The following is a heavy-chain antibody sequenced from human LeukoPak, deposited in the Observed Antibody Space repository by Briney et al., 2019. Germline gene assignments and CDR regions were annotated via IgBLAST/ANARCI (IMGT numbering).Heavy chain of an antibody. CDR3: ARGYSSRWYLPIHYWFDP. V-gene: IGHV4-59*11. CDR2: IYYSGST. Sequence: SETLSLTCTVSGGSISSHYWSWIRQPPGKGLEWIGYIYYSGSTNYNPSLKSRVTISVDTSKNQFSLKLSSVTAADTAVYYCARGYSSRWYLPIHYWFDPWGQGTLVTVSS. CDR1: GGSISSHY. D-gene: IGHD6-13*01. J-gene: IGHJ5*02.